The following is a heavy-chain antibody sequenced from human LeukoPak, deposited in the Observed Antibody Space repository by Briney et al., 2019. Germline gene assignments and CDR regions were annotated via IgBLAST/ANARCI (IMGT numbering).Heavy chain of an antibody. CDR3: ARFNSGSYQHYFDY. Sequence: KSSETLSLTCTVSGGSISSSSYYWGWIRQPPGKGLECIGSIYYSGSTYYNPSLKGRVTISIDTSKNQFSLKLSSVTAADTTVYYCARFNSGSYQHYFDYWGQGTLVTVSS. D-gene: IGHD1-26*01. V-gene: IGHV4-39*07. CDR1: GGSISSSSYY. J-gene: IGHJ4*02. CDR2: IYYSGST.